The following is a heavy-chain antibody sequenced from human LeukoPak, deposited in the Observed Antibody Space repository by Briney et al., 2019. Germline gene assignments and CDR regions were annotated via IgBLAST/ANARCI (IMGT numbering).Heavy chain of an antibody. CDR2: IKHDGGDN. J-gene: IGHJ4*02. CDR3: ARGRGSVWYATYYFDY. Sequence: AETLSLSCAASGFTFSGYYMGWVPRAPAREVEGLANIKHDGGDNNYVPSVKGRFTISRDNAKNQLYLQMDSLSAEVTAVYYCARGRGSVWYATYYFDYWGQGTLVTVSS. CDR1: GFTFSGYY. V-gene: IGHV3-7*03. D-gene: IGHD6-19*01.